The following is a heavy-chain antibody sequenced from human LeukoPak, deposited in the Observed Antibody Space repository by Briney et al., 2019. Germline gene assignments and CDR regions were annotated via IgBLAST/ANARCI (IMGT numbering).Heavy chain of an antibody. CDR2: MLYSGNT. V-gene: IGHV4-39*01. J-gene: IGHJ4*02. D-gene: IGHD5-24*01. CDR3: ASGDGYNPTTPFDY. CDR1: GGSISSGSHY. Sequence: PSETLSLTCIVSGGSISSGSHYWAWVRQPPGKGLEWIASMLYSGNTYYNPSLKSRVTISVDTSKNQFSLKLSSVTAADTAVYYCASGDGYNPTTPFDYWGQGTLVTVSS.